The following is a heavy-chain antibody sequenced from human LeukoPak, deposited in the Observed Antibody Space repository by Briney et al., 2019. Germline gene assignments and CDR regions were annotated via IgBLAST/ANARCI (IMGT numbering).Heavy chain of an antibody. CDR2: IYYSGST. CDR3: ARIHGESDAFDI. V-gene: IGHV4-39*07. J-gene: IGHJ3*02. Sequence: SETLSLTCTVSGGSISSSSYYWGWIRQPPGEGLEWIGSIYYSGSTYYNPSLKSRVTISVDTSKNQFSLKLSSVTAADTAVYYCARIHGESDAFDIWGQGTMVTVSS. CDR1: GGSISSSSYY. D-gene: IGHD3-10*01.